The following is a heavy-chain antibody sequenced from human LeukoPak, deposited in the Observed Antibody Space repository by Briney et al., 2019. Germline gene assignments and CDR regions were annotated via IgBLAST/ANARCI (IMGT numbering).Heavy chain of an antibody. CDR3: ARGSGGSYFDY. V-gene: IGHV4-59*01. Sequence: SETLSLTCTVSGSSISSYYWSWIRQPPGEGLEWIAYIYYSGSTNYNPSLKSRVTISVDTSRNQFSLKLNSVTAADTAVYYCARGSGGSYFDYWGQGTLVTVSS. D-gene: IGHD1-26*01. CDR1: GSSISSYY. J-gene: IGHJ4*02. CDR2: IYYSGST.